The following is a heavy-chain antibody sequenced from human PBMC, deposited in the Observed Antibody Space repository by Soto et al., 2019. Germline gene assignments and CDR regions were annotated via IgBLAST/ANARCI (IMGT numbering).Heavy chain of an antibody. CDR1: GYSFTSYW. V-gene: IGHV5-51*01. Sequence: PGESLKISCKGSGYSFTSYWIGWVRQMPGKGLEWMRIIYPGDSDTRYSPSFQGQVTISADKSISTAYLQWSSLKASDTAMYYCARQGPKTYYYYGMDVWGQGTTVTVSS. CDR3: ARQGPKTYYYYGMDV. CDR2: IYPGDSDT. J-gene: IGHJ6*02.